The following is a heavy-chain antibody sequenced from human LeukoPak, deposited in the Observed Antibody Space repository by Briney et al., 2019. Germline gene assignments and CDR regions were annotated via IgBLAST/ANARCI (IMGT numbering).Heavy chain of an antibody. J-gene: IGHJ4*02. CDR1: GFPFISYC. CDR3: AKELNTVVMHYFVS. D-gene: IGHD2-21*01. Sequence: AESLRLSCTGSGFPFISYCMHWVRQTPGRGLEWVAFIRYDGKTEYYADSVKGRFIIAIEDPHSTVHLHMKDLRPYDAAVYFRAKELNTVVMHYFVSWGKGTLVSVSS. CDR2: IRYDGKTE. V-gene: IGHV3-30*02.